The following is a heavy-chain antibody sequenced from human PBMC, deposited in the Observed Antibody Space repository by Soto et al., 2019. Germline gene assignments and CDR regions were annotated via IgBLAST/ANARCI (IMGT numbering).Heavy chain of an antibody. CDR2: ISTYNGNT. V-gene: IGHV1-18*01. CDR1: GYTFITYG. D-gene: IGHD3-22*01. J-gene: IGHJ4*02. Sequence: QVQLVQSGAEVKKPGASVKVSCKASGYTFITYGVSWVRQAPGQGLDWLGWISTYNGNTRYAERLQGRVTMTTDTTTNKAYMELRNLRSDDTAVYYCARGPTDYYDTSANYFLDYWGQGTLVTVSS. CDR3: ARGPTDYYDTSANYFLDY.